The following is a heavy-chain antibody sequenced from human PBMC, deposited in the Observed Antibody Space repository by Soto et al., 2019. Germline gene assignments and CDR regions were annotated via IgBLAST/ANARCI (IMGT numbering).Heavy chain of an antibody. CDR3: ARDLDDYGDYFHAFDI. V-gene: IGHV4-31*03. CDR2: IYYSGST. D-gene: IGHD4-17*01. CDR1: GGSISSGGYY. J-gene: IGHJ3*02. Sequence: QVQLQESGPGLVKPSQTLSLTCTVSGGSISSGGYYWRWIRQHPGKGLEWIGYIYYSGSTYYNPSLKSRVTISVDTSKNQFSLKLSSVTAADTAVYYCARDLDDYGDYFHAFDIWGQGTMVTVSS.